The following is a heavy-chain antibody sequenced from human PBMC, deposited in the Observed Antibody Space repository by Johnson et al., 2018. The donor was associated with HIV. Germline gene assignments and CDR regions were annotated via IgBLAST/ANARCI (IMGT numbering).Heavy chain of an antibody. CDR1: GFTFDDYG. Sequence: VQLVESGGGVVRPGGSLRLSCAASGFTFDDYGMSWVRQAPGKGLEWVANKNVNGGERYYVDSVKGRFTISRDNVENSVFLLLNSLRAEDTAVYYCAREQSLIAAQIPDAFDIWGQGTMVTVSS. CDR3: AREQSLIAAQIPDAFDI. J-gene: IGHJ3*02. D-gene: IGHD6-6*01. CDR2: KNVNGGER. V-gene: IGHV3-7*01.